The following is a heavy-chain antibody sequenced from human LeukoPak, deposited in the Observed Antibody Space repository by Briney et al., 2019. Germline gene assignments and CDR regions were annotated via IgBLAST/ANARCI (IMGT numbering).Heavy chain of an antibody. Sequence: GGSLRLSCEASGFTFGTFWMSWVRQAPGKGLEWVAIISYDGSNEYYADSVKGRFTISRDNSKNTLYLQMNSLRAADTAVYYCARAGPSSSWHQFDYWGQGTLVTVSS. V-gene: IGHV3-30*03. D-gene: IGHD6-13*01. J-gene: IGHJ4*02. CDR3: ARAGPSSSWHQFDY. CDR2: ISYDGSNE. CDR1: GFTFGTFW.